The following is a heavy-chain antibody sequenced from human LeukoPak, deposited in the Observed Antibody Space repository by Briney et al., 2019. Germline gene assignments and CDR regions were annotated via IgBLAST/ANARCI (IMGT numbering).Heavy chain of an antibody. D-gene: IGHD5-24*01. CDR1: GGSISRYY. Sequence: SETLSLTCTVSGGSISRYYWSWIRQPPGKGLEWIGSIYHSWSTNYNPSLKSRVTITVDTPKNQFSLKLRSVTAADTAVYYCARENGSKYDYWGQGTLVTVSS. J-gene: IGHJ4*02. CDR3: ARENGSKYDY. V-gene: IGHV4-59*01. CDR2: IYHSWST.